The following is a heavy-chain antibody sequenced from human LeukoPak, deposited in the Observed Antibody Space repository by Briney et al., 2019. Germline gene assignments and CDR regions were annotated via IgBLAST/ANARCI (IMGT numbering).Heavy chain of an antibody. CDR2: MYYRGNT. D-gene: IGHD1-7*01. CDR1: GGSISSSSYY. J-gene: IGHJ4*02. Sequence: SETLSLTCTVSGGSISSSSYYWGWIRQPPGKGLEWVGHMYYRGNTFYNPSLKSRVTISVDTSKNQFSLKLRSVTAADTAVYYCARLYGNYQNYFDYWGQGTLVTVSS. V-gene: IGHV4-39*07. CDR3: ARLYGNYQNYFDY.